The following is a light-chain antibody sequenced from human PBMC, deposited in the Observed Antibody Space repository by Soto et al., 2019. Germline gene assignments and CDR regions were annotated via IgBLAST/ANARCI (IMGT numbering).Light chain of an antibody. CDR2: EVT. V-gene: IGLV2-8*01. CDR1: SSDVGRYNY. Sequence: QSALTQPPSASGSPGQSVTISCTGTSSDVGRYNYVSWYQQHPGKAPKLMISEVTKRPSGVSDRFSGSKSGNTASLTVSGLQAEDEVDYYCSSYAGGNNLYVFGTGTKLTVI. CDR3: SSYAGGNNLYV. J-gene: IGLJ1*01.